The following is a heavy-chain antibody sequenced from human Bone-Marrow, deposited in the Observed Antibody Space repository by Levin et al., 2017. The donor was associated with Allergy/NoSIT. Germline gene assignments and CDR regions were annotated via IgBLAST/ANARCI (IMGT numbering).Heavy chain of an antibody. CDR2: INHSGST. Sequence: SETLSLTCAVYGGSFSGYYWSWIRQPPGKGLEWIGEINHSGSTNYNPSLKSRVTISVDTSKNQFSLKLSSVTAADTAVYYCARGLRQLLRRRAGWFDPWGQGTLVTVSS. V-gene: IGHV4-34*01. CDR3: ARGLRQLLRRRAGWFDP. CDR1: GGSFSGYY. D-gene: IGHD2-2*01. J-gene: IGHJ5*02.